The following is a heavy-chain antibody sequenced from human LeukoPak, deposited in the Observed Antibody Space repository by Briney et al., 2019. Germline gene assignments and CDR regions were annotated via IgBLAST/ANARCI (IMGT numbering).Heavy chain of an antibody. CDR1: GFTFSSYW. CDR3: ARDIVGATGDAFDI. Sequence: PGGSLRLSCVASGFTFSSYWMHWVRQDPRKGLVWVSRINGDGRNINYADSVRGRFTISRDNAKNTLYLQMNSLRAEDTAVYYCARDIVGATGDAFDIWGQGTMVTVSS. D-gene: IGHD1-26*01. J-gene: IGHJ3*02. V-gene: IGHV3-74*01. CDR2: INGDGRNI.